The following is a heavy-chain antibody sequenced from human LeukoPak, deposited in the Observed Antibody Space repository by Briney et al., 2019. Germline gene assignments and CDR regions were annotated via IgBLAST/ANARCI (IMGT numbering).Heavy chain of an antibody. D-gene: IGHD6-25*01. Sequence: GGSLRLSCTASGFTFSNAWMNWVRQAPGKGLEWVSSISSSSSYIYYADSVKGRFTVSRDNAKNSLYLQMNSLRAEDTAVYYCAREYIAAASPWFDPWGQGTLVTVSS. J-gene: IGHJ5*02. CDR1: GFTFSNAW. CDR3: AREYIAAASPWFDP. V-gene: IGHV3-21*01. CDR2: ISSSSSYI.